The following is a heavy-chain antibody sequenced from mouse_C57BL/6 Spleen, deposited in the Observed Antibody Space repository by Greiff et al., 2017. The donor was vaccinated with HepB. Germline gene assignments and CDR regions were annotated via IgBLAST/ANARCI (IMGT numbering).Heavy chain of an antibody. V-gene: IGHV1-64*01. J-gene: IGHJ4*01. CDR2: IHPNSGST. CDR1: GYTFTSYW. D-gene: IGHD1-1*01. CDR3: ARLYYYGSSYNAIDY. Sequence: VQLQQPGAELVKPGASVKLSCKASGYTFTSYWMHWVKQRPGQGLEWIGMIHPNSGSTNYNEKFKSKATLTVDKSSSTAYMQLSSLTSEDASVYYCARLYYYGSSYNAIDYWGQGTSVTVSS.